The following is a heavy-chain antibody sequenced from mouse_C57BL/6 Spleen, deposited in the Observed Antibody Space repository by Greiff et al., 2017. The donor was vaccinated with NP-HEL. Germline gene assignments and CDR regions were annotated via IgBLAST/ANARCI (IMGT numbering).Heavy chain of an antibody. Sequence: LQESGPELVKPGASVKISCKASGYAFSSSWMNWVKQRPGKGLEWIGRIYPGDGDTNYNGKFKGKATLTADKSSSTAYMQLSSLTSEDSAVYFCAGDWYFDVWGTGTTVTVSS. J-gene: IGHJ1*03. CDR2: IYPGDGDT. V-gene: IGHV1-82*01. CDR3: AGDWYFDV. CDR1: GYAFSSSW.